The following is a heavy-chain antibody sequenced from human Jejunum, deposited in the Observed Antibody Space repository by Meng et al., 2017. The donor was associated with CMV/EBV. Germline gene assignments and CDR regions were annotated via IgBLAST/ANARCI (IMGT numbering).Heavy chain of an antibody. CDR3: TRGGGGSGGRFDY. V-gene: IGHV1-46*03. CDR2: IKPSGVST. CDR1: GYLFTDHY. J-gene: IGHJ4*02. Sequence: LVQFEVEVKRPWASGRVSCNASGYLFTDHYKHWERQASGQGLEWMGKIKPSGVSTSYAQKFQGRVTMTRDTSTSAVYMELSSLKSEDTAVYYCTRGGGGSGGRFDYWGQGTLVTVSS. D-gene: IGHD6-19*01.